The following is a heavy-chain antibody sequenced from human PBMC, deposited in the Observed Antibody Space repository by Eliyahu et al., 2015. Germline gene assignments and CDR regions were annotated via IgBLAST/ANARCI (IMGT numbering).Heavy chain of an antibody. CDR2: IDWDDDK. CDR1: GFSLSTRGMC. V-gene: IGHV2-70*15. D-gene: IGHD3-10*01. J-gene: IGHJ6*02. Sequence: QVTLRESGPALVKPTQTLTLTCXFSGFSLSTRGMCVSWIRQPPGKALEWLARIDWDDDKHYSTSLKTRLTISKDTSKNQVVFTMTDMDPVDTATYYCARIPLPLYYVSGSYPYGMDVWGQGTTVTVSS. CDR3: ARIPLPLYYVSGSYPYGMDV.